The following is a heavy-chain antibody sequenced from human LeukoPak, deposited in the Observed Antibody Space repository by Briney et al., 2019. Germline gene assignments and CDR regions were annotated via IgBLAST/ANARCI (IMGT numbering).Heavy chain of an antibody. D-gene: IGHD3-16*01. J-gene: IGHJ4*02. CDR3: ASVGGAADY. CDR2: ISWDGGST. Sequence: PGGSLRLSCAASGFTFDDYTMRWVRQAPGKGLEWVSLISWDGGSTYYADSVKGRFTISRDNSKNSLYLQMNSLRTEDTALYYCASVGGAADYWGQGTLVTVSS. CDR1: GFTFDDYT. V-gene: IGHV3-43*01.